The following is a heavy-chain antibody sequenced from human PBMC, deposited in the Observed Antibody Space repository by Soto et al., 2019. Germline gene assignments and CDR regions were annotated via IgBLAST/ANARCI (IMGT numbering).Heavy chain of an antibody. D-gene: IGHD3-10*01. J-gene: IGHJ4*02. CDR1: GDSVSSTSYY. Sequence: PSETLSLTCTVSGDSVSSTSYYWSWIRQPPGKGLEWIGYIYFSGYSNYSPSLKSRVTISVDTSKNQFTLTVSSVTPGDTAVYYCATLPRGHWGQGTLVTVSS. CDR2: IYFSGYS. V-gene: IGHV4-61*01. CDR3: ATLPRGH.